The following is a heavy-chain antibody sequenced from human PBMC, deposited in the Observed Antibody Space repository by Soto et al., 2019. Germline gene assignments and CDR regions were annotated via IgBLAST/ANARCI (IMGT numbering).Heavy chain of an antibody. Sequence: GGSLRLSCAASGFTFSSYAMSWVRQAPGKGLEWVSAISGSGGSTYYADSVKGRFTISRDNSKNTLYLQMNSLRAEDTAVYYCAKESGKSGSYEDWFDPWGQGTLVTVSS. J-gene: IGHJ5*02. CDR1: GFTFSSYA. CDR3: AKESGKSGSYEDWFDP. CDR2: ISGSGGST. V-gene: IGHV3-23*01. D-gene: IGHD1-26*01.